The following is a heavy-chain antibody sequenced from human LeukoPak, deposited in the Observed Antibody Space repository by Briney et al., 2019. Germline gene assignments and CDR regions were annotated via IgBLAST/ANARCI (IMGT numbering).Heavy chain of an antibody. CDR1: GYSISSGYY. V-gene: IGHV4-38-2*02. CDR3: ASGWQGGYFDY. CDR2: IYHSGST. D-gene: IGHD6-19*01. Sequence: SETLSLTCTVSGYSISSGYYWGWIRQPPGKGLEWIGSIYHSGSTYYNPSLKSRVTISVDTSKNQFSLKLSSVTAADTAVYYCASGWQGGYFDYWGQGTLVTVSS. J-gene: IGHJ4*02.